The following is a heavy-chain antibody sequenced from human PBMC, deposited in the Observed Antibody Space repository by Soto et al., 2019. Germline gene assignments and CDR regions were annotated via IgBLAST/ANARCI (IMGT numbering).Heavy chain of an antibody. CDR2: IYYSGST. CDR1: GGSISSGGYY. J-gene: IGHJ4*02. Sequence: SETLSLTCTVSGGSISSGGYYWSWIRQHPGKGLEWIGYIYYSGSTYYNPSLKSRVTISVDTSKNQFSLKLSSVTAADTAVYFCGGQDYGAQGYYFENWGQGVLVTVSS. D-gene: IGHD4-17*01. V-gene: IGHV4-31*03. CDR3: GGQDYGAQGYYFEN.